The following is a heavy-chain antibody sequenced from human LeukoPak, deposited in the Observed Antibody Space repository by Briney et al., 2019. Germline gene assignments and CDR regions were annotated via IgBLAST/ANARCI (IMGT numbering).Heavy chain of an antibody. D-gene: IGHD2-15*01. V-gene: IGHV3-30*04. CDR1: GFTFSSYA. Sequence: GGSLTLSCAASGFTFSSYAMHWLRQAPGKGLEWVAVISYDGSNKYYADSVKGRFTISRDNSKNTLYLQMNSLRAEDTAVYYCARMVVVAATRRDFDYWGQGTLVTVSS. CDR2: ISYDGSNK. J-gene: IGHJ4*02. CDR3: ARMVVVAATRRDFDY.